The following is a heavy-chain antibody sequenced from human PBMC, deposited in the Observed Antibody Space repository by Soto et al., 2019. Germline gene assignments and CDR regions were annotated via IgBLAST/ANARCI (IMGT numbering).Heavy chain of an antibody. CDR3: NGDSDDKGNY. D-gene: IGHD3-10*01. J-gene: IGHJ4*02. V-gene: IGHV3-30*03. CDR1: GFTFSSYG. Sequence: GSLRLSCAASGFTFSSYGMHWVRQAPGKGLEWVAVISYDGSNKYYADSVKGRFTISRDNSKNTLYLQMNSLRAEDTAVYYCNGDSDDKGNYWGEGTLDTVSS. CDR2: ISYDGSNK.